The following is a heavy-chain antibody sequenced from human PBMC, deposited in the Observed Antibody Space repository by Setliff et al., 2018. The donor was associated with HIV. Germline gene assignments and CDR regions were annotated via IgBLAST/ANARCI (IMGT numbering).Heavy chain of an antibody. J-gene: IGHJ4*02. D-gene: IGHD2-2*02. CDR3: AKSIRSYTPSPTFDY. Sequence: GGSLRLSCVTSGFFFGSYAMAWVRQAPGKGLEWVSSVSGSGGTRHYADSVRGRFTISRDDSKDTVYLEMKSLRGDDTAIYYCAKSIRSYTPSPTFDYWGQGSLVTVSS. V-gene: IGHV3-23*01. CDR2: VSGSGGTR. CDR1: GFFFGSYA.